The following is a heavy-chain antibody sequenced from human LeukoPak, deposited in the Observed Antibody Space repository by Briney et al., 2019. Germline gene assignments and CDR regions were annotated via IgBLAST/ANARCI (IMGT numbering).Heavy chain of an antibody. V-gene: IGHV4-39*07. D-gene: IGHD6-13*01. J-gene: IGHJ5*02. Sequence: SETLSLTCTVSGGSISSSSYYWGWIRQPPGKGLEWIGSIYTSGSTNYNPSLKSRVTMSVDTSKNQFSLKLSSVTAADTAVYYCARDWPIAAAAFDPWGQGTLVTVSS. CDR2: IYTSGST. CDR3: ARDWPIAAAAFDP. CDR1: GGSISSSSYY.